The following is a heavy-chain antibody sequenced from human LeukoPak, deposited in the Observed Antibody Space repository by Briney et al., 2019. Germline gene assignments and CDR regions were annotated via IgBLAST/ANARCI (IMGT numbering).Heavy chain of an antibody. J-gene: IGHJ6*03. CDR1: GGSISSGSYY. CDR3: ARDRVDSNYEGNYYYMDV. D-gene: IGHD4-11*01. V-gene: IGHV4-61*02. CDR2: IYTSGST. Sequence: SQTLSLTCTVSGGSISSGSYYWSWIRQPAGKGLEWIGRIYTSGSTNYNPSLKSRVTISVDTSKNQFSLKLSSVTAADTAVYYCARDRVDSNYEGNYYYMDVWGKGATVTVSS.